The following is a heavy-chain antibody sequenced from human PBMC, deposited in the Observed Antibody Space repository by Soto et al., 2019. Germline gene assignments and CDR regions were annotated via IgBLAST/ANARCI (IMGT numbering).Heavy chain of an antibody. J-gene: IGHJ6*02. CDR1: GYRFETYA. CDR3: ARVPLRATVDYYYGMDV. V-gene: IGHV1-18*01. D-gene: IGHD4-17*01. CDR2: IRAYNIDT. Sequence: ASVKVSCKSSGYRFETYAMSWVRQAPGQGLEWMGWIRAYNIDTYYAQKFQDRVTMTTDTSTRTVYMEMRSLRSDDTAVYYCARVPLRATVDYYYGMDVWGQGTTVTVSS.